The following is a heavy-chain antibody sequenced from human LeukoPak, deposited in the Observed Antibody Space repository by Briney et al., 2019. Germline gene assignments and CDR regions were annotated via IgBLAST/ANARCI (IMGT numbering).Heavy chain of an antibody. CDR1: GVSISSSSW. Sequence: SETLSLTCDVSGVSISSSSWWSWVRQSPGKGLEWIGEIYHSGSTNYNPSLKSRVTISVDKSKNQFSLKLSSVTAADTAVYYCARKGYVVGAFYWGQGTLVTVSS. D-gene: IGHD1-26*01. V-gene: IGHV4-4*02. CDR2: IYHSGST. J-gene: IGHJ4*02. CDR3: ARKGYVVGAFY.